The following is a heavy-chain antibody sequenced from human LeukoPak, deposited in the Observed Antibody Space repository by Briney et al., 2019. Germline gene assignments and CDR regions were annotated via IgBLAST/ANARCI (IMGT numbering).Heavy chain of an antibody. CDR2: IYYSGST. CDR1: GGSISSSSYY. CDR3: ARRRPVVAGYSFDY. Sequence: RPSETLSLTCTVSGGSISSSSYYWGWIRQPPGKGLEWIVSIYYSGSTYYNPSLKSRVTISVDTSKTQSSLKLRSVTAADTAVYYCARRRPVVAGYSFDYWGQGTLVTVSS. V-gene: IGHV4-39*01. D-gene: IGHD2-15*01. J-gene: IGHJ4*02.